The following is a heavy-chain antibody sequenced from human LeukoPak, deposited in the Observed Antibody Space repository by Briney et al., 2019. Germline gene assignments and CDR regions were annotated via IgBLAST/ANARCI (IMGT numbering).Heavy chain of an antibody. Sequence: GASVKVSCKASGYSFTNYDINWVRQATGQGLEWMGWMNPKSGDTGYSQKFQGRVFITRDTSINTAYMELTSLRSDDTAVYYCASHLLSLQQLVLGDASDIWGPGTMVTVSS. CDR2: MNPKSGDT. V-gene: IGHV1-8*03. CDR3: ASHLLSLQQLVLGDASDI. D-gene: IGHD1-1*01. CDR1: GYSFTNYD. J-gene: IGHJ3*02.